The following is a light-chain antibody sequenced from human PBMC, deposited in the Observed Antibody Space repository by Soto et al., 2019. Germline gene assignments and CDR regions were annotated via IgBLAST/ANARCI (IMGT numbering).Light chain of an antibody. CDR1: QVISSW. CDR3: QQANSFPWT. Sequence: DIQMTQSPSSVSASVGDTVTVSCRASQVISSWLAWYQQKPGRAPNLLIYKASTLQTGVPSRFSGSGSGTDFTLTITYLQPEDFATYYCQQANSFPWTFGQGTKVDIK. J-gene: IGKJ1*01. CDR2: KAS. V-gene: IGKV1-12*01.